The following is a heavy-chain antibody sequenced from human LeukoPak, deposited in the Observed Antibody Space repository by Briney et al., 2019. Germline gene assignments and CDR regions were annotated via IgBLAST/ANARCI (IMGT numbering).Heavy chain of an antibody. J-gene: IGHJ4*02. CDR1: GFTFSNYR. CDR3: ARDRSLSVAGTFDF. D-gene: IGHD6-19*01. V-gene: IGHV3-48*02. Sequence: GGSLRLTCTGSGFTFSNYRMNWVRQAPGKGLEWISYSNAAGSPVSYAESVQGRFTISRDNAKNSLYPEMNSLRDDDTAVYYCARDRSLSVAGTFDFWGQGSLVTVSS. CDR2: SNAAGSPV.